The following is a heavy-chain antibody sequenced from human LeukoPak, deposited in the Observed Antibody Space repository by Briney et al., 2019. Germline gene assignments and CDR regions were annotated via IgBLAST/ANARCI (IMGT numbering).Heavy chain of an antibody. CDR3: ARGDDSSGYFYSYFDY. V-gene: IGHV3-48*03. J-gene: IGHJ4*02. CDR1: GFTFSSYE. D-gene: IGHD3-22*01. Sequence: PGGSLRLSCAASGFTFSSYEMNWVRQAPGKRLEWVSYISSSGSTIYYADSVKGRFTISRDNAKNTLYLQMDSLRGEDTAVYYCARGDDSSGYFYSYFDYWGQGTLATVSS. CDR2: ISSSGSTI.